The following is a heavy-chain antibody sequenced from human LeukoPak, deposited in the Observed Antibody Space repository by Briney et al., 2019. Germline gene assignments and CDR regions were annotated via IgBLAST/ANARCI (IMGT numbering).Heavy chain of an antibody. V-gene: IGHV3-74*01. CDR3: ARSSYPYFFDY. CDR2: VNNDGSST. Sequence: GGSLRLSCGASGFSFSSYWMHWVRQAPGKGLMWVSRVNNDGSSTTYADSVEGRFTISRDNARNTLYLQMNSLRAEDTAVYYCARSSYPYFFDYWGQGTLVTVSS. J-gene: IGHJ4*02. CDR1: GFSFSSYW. D-gene: IGHD6-19*01.